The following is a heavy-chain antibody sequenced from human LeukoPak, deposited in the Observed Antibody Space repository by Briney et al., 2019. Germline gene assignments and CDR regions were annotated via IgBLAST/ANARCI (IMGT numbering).Heavy chain of an antibody. J-gene: IGHJ4*02. CDR2: IYYSGST. Sequence: SETLSLTCTVSGGSISSSSYYWGWIRQPPGKGLEWIGSIYYSGSTYYNPSLKSRVTISVDTSKNQFSLKLSSVTAADTAVYYCATLRAYYYGSGSYNRFDYWGQGTLVTVSS. D-gene: IGHD3-10*01. CDR1: GGSISSSSYY. CDR3: ATLRAYYYGSGSYNRFDY. V-gene: IGHV4-39*01.